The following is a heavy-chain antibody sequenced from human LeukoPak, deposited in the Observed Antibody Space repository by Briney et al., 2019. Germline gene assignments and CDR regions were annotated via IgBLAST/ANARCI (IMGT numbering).Heavy chain of an antibody. V-gene: IGHV1-3*01. CDR3: ARDWGSSGYSYYFDY. J-gene: IGHJ4*02. CDR2: INAGNGNT. Sequence: GASVKVSCKASGYTFTSYAMHWVRQAPGQRLEWMGWINAGNGNTKYSQKFQGRVTITADESTSTAYMELSSLRSDDTAVYYCARDWGSSGYSYYFDYWGQGTLVTVSS. D-gene: IGHD3-22*01. CDR1: GYTFTSYA.